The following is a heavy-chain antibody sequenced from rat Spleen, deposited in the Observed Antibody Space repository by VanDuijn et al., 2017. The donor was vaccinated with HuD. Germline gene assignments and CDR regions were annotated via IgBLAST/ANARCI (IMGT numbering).Heavy chain of an antibody. D-gene: IGHD1-9*01. CDR2: ISHDGSST. CDR1: GFTFSDNY. V-gene: IGHV5-7*01. J-gene: IGHJ2*01. CDR3: AKVTYYGYYYFDY. Sequence: EVQLVESGGGLVQPGRSLKLSCAVSGFTFSDNYMAWVRQAPTKGLEWVATISHDGSSTYYRDPEKGRFTISSDYAKSTLYLQMDSLRSEDTATYYCAKVTYYGYYYFDYWGQGVMVTVSS.